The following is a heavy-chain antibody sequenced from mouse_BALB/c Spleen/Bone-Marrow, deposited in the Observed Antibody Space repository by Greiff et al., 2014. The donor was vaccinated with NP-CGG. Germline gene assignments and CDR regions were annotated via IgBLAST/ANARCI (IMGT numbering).Heavy chain of an antibody. CDR1: GFNIKDTY. CDR2: IDPANGNT. V-gene: IGHV14-3*02. Sequence: VQLQQSGAELVKPGASVKLSCTASGFNIKDTYMHWVKQRPEQGLEWIGRIDPANGNTKYDPKFQGKATITADTSSNTAYLQLSSLTSEDTAVYYCAGRAARATGFAYWGQGTLVTVSA. D-gene: IGHD3-1*01. CDR3: AGRAARATGFAY. J-gene: IGHJ3*01.